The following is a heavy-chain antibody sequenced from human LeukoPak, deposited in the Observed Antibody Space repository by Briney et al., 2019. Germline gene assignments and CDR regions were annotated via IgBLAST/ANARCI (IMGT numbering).Heavy chain of an antibody. CDR3: ARGRGLNYLWNNPFREYYFDY. D-gene: IGHD1/OR15-1a*01. J-gene: IGHJ4*02. CDR2: IIPIFGTA. CDR1: GGTFSSYA. V-gene: IGHV1-69*06. Sequence: ASVKVSCKASGGTFSSYAISWVRQAPGQGLEWMGGIIPIFGTADYAQKFQGRVTITADKSTSTAYMELSSLRSEDTAVYYCARGRGLNYLWNNPFREYYFDYWGQGTLVTVSS.